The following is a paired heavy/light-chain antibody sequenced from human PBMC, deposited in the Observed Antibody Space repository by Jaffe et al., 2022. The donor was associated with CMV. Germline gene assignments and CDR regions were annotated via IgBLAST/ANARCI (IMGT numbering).Heavy chain of an antibody. CDR1: GFSLTTSPMG. V-gene: IGHV2-5*01. D-gene: IGHD6-19*01. CDR3: ALSYRDGWYEYYFDY. J-gene: IGHJ4*02. CDR2: IYGNDDK. Sequence: QITLRESGPTVVKPTQTLTLTCTFSGFSLTTSPMGVGWIRQPPGKALEWLGLIYGNDDKRYSPSLRSRLTITKDTSKNQVVLTMTNMGPVDTATYYCALSYRDGWYEYYFDYWGQGTLVTVSS.
Light chain of an antibody. V-gene: IGLV1-40*01. Sequence: QSVLTQPPSVSGAPGQRVTISCTGNSSNIGAAYDVHWYQQLPGIAPKLLIYGNTNRPSGVPDRFSGSRSGTSASLAITGLQAEDEADYYCQSYDTSLSGPLVLFGGGTKLTVL. CDR1: SSNIGAAYD. CDR2: GNT. CDR3: QSYDTSLSGPLVL. J-gene: IGLJ2*01.